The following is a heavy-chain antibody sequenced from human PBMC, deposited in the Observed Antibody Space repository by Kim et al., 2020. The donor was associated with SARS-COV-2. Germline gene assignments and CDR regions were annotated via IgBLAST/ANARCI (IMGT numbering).Heavy chain of an antibody. CDR3: ATARPAVAGTFFDY. CDR1: GYTLTELS. V-gene: IGHV1-24*01. CDR2: FDPEDGET. Sequence: ASVKVSCKVSGYTLTELSMHWVRQAPGKGLEWMGGFDPEDGETIYAQKFQGRVTMTEDTSTDTAYMELSSLRSEDTAVYYCATARPAVAGTFFDYWGREPWSPSPQ. J-gene: IGHJ4*02. D-gene: IGHD6-19*01.